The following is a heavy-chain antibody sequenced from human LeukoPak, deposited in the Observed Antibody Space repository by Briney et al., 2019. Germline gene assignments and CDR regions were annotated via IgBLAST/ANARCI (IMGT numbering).Heavy chain of an antibody. D-gene: IGHD3-22*01. CDR1: GFTFSRSA. Sequence: GGSLRLSCAASGFTFSRSAMTWVRQGPGTGLEFVASIIYSGGATYYADSVKGRFTISRDNSKNTLYLQMNSLRAEDTALYYCAKNGLYYDGSEHVYYFDSWGQGTLVTVSS. V-gene: IGHV3-23*01. J-gene: IGHJ4*02. CDR3: AKNGLYYDGSEHVYYFDS. CDR2: IIYSGGAT.